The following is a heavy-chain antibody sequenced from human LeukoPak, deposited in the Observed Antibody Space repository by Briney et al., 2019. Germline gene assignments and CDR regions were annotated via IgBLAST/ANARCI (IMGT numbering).Heavy chain of an antibody. CDR1: GFTFSSYS. Sequence: GGSLRLSCAASGFTFSSYSMNWVRQAPGKGLEWVSSISSSSSYIYYADSVKGRFTISGDNAKNSLYLQMNSLRAEDTAVYYCARDWAAADPENAGWGQGTLVTVSS. J-gene: IGHJ4*02. CDR2: ISSSSSYI. CDR3: ARDWAAADPENAG. V-gene: IGHV3-21*01. D-gene: IGHD6-13*01.